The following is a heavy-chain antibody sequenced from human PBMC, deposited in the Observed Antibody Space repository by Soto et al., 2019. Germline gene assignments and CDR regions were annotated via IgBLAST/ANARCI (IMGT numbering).Heavy chain of an antibody. CDR3: ARDSQTVTRHSSGWLRKETKLVDY. CDR1: GFTFSSYS. V-gene: IGHV3-21*01. Sequence: ESGGGLVKPGGSLRLSCAASGFTFSSYSMNWVRQAPGKGLEWVSSISSSSSYIYYADSVKGRFTISRDNAKNSLYLQMNSLRAEDTAVYYCARDSQTVTRHSSGWLRKETKLVDYWGQGTLVTVSS. J-gene: IGHJ4*02. CDR2: ISSSSSYI. D-gene: IGHD6-19*01.